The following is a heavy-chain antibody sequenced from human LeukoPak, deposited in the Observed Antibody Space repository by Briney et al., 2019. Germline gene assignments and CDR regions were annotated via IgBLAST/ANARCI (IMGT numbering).Heavy chain of an antibody. CDR2: IYHSGST. V-gene: IGHV4-4*02. J-gene: IGHJ4*02. D-gene: IGHD1-26*01. CDR1: GGSISSGDYY. Sequence: IPSETLSLTCTVSGGSISSGDYYWSWVRQPPGKGLEWIGEIYHSGSTNYNPSLKSRVTISVDKSKNQFSLKLSSVTAADTAVYYCARVSSGATTVDYWGQGTLVTVSS. CDR3: ARVSSGATTVDY.